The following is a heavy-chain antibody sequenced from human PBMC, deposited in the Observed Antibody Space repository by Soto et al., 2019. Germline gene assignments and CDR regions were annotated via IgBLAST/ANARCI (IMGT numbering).Heavy chain of an antibody. V-gene: IGHV4-61*01. CDR3: ARRIAVARMYYFDY. D-gene: IGHD6-19*01. CDR2: IYYSGST. J-gene: IGHJ4*02. CDR1: GGSVSSGSYY. Sequence: TSETLSLTCTVSGGSVSSGSYYWIWIRQPPGKGLEWIGYIYYSGSTNYNPSLKSRVTITVDTSKNQFSLKLSSVTAADTAVYYCARRIAVARMYYFDYWGQGTLVTVSS.